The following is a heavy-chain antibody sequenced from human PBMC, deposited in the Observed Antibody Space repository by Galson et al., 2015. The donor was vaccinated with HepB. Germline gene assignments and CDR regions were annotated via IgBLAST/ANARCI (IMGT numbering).Heavy chain of an antibody. CDR2: ISTSSGYI. Sequence: SLRLSCAASGFSFSSYNMNWVRQAPGKGLEWVSSISTSSGYIYYADSVKGRFTISRDNAKNSLYLQMNSLRAEDTAVYYCARGNGDYWYSDLWGRGTLVTVSS. D-gene: IGHD4-17*01. CDR1: GFSFSSYN. CDR3: ARGNGDYWYSDL. V-gene: IGHV3-21*01. J-gene: IGHJ2*01.